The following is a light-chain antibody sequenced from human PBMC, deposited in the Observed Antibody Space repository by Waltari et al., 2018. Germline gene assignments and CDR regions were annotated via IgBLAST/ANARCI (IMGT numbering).Light chain of an antibody. CDR3: QHYLRLPVT. Sequence: CRASQSVSWDLTWYHQKPGQSPRLLIYGASTRATGIPDRFSGSGSGTDCSLTISRLEPDDFAVYYFQHYLRLPVTFGQGTTVEI. J-gene: IGKJ1*01. CDR2: GAS. V-gene: IGKV3-20*01. CDR1: QSVSWD.